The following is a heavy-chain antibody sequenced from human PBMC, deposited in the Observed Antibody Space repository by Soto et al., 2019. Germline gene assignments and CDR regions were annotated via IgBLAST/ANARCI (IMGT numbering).Heavy chain of an antibody. CDR2: ISGSGSTT. CDR1: GFIFINYA. V-gene: IGHV3-23*01. J-gene: IGHJ4*02. Sequence: PGGSLRLSCAASGFIFINYAMSWVRQAPGKGLEWVSFISGSGSTTYYADSVKGRFTISRGNSKNMLYVQMNSLRAEDAAVYYCVREASSTGLHLDHWGRGTLVTVSS. CDR3: VREASSTGLHLDH. D-gene: IGHD6-6*01.